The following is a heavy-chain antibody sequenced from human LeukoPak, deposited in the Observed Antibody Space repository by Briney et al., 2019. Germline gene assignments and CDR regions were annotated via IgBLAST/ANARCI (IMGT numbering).Heavy chain of an antibody. V-gene: IGHV4-59*08. D-gene: IGHD3-10*01. CDR2: IYYSGST. Sequence: PSETLSLTCTVSGGSISSYYWSWIRQPPGKGLEWIGYIYYSGSTNYNPSLKSRVTISVDTSKNQFSLKLSSVTAADTAVYYCASFVGSGSYHFDYWGQGTLVTVSS. CDR1: GGSISSYY. J-gene: IGHJ4*02. CDR3: ASFVGSGSYHFDY.